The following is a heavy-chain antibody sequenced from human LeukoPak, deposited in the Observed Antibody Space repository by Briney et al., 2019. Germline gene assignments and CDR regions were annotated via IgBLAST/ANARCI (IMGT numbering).Heavy chain of an antibody. J-gene: IGHJ4*02. V-gene: IGHV3-66*01. CDR1: GFTFSSYS. D-gene: IGHD6-13*01. CDR3: ARSPWEQQLVLVY. CDR2: IYSGGST. Sequence: PGGSLRLSCAASGFTFSSYSMNWVRQAPGKGLEWVSVIYSGGSTYYADSVKGRFTISRDNSKNTLYLQMNSLRAEDTAVYYCARSPWEQQLVLVYWGQGTLVTVSS.